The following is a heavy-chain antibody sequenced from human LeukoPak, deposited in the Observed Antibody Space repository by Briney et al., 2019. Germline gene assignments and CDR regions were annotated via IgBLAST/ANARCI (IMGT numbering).Heavy chain of an antibody. V-gene: IGHV4-61*05. J-gene: IGHJ5*02. Sequence: PSETLSLTCTVSGGSISTSNYYWGWIRQPPGKGLEWIGYIYYSGSTNYNPSLKSRVTISVDTSKNQFSLKLSSVTAADTAVYYCARGGGCSGGSCYLNWFDPWGQGTLVTVSS. CDR2: IYYSGST. CDR3: ARGGGCSGGSCYLNWFDP. CDR1: GGSISTSNYY. D-gene: IGHD2-15*01.